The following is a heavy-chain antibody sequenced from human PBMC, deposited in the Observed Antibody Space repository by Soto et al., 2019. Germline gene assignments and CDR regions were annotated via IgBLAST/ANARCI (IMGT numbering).Heavy chain of an antibody. CDR3: ARLLTAALFSYDL. V-gene: IGHV2-5*01. Sequence: SGPTLVNPTQTLTLTCTLSGFSHSTSGVAVGWIRQPPGKALEWLGHIYWNDDKYYSTSLKSRLSITKDTSKNQVVLTMTNVDPVDTGTYYCARLLTAALFSYDLWGQGTLVTVSS. CDR2: IYWNDDK. D-gene: IGHD2-21*02. J-gene: IGHJ5*02. CDR1: GFSHSTSGVA.